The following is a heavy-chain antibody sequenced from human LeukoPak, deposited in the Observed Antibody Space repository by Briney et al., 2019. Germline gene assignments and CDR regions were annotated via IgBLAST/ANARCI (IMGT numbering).Heavy chain of an antibody. V-gene: IGHV4-38-2*02. CDR2: IYHSGST. CDR3: ARRLVVAAPWYFDL. J-gene: IGHJ2*01. D-gene: IGHD2-15*01. Sequence: PSETLSLTCTVSGYSISSGYYWGWIRQPPGKGLEWIGSIYHSGSTYYNPSLKSRVTISVDTSKNQFSLKLSSVTAADTAVYYCARRLVVAAPWYFDLWGRGTLVTVSS. CDR1: GYSISSGYY.